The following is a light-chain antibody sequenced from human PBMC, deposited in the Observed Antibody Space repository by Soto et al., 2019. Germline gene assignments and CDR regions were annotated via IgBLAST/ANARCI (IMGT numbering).Light chain of an antibody. CDR1: QTVSNY. J-gene: IGKJ1*01. Sequence: EIVLTQSPATLSLSPGERATLSCRASQTVSNYLAWYQQKPGQAPRLLIFGTSSRATGIPDRFSGSGSETHFTLTINGLEPEDFAMYFCQQYGSSPWTFGQGTKVDIK. CDR2: GTS. CDR3: QQYGSSPWT. V-gene: IGKV3-20*01.